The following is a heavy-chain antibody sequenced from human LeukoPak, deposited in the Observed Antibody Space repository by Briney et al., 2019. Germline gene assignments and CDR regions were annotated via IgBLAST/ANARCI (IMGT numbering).Heavy chain of an antibody. Sequence: SETLSLTCTVSGVSISSYYWSWIRQPPGKGLEWIGYIYYSGSTNYNPSLKSRVTISVDTSKNQFSLKLSSVTAADTAVYYCARDHSPSAYYYYYMDVWGKGTTVTVSS. J-gene: IGHJ6*03. D-gene: IGHD5-18*01. V-gene: IGHV4-59*01. CDR3: ARDHSPSAYYYYYMDV. CDR2: IYYSGST. CDR1: GVSISSYY.